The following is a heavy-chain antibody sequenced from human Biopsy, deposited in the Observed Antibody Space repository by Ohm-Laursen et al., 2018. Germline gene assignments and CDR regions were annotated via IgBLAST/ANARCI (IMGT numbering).Heavy chain of an antibody. D-gene: IGHD3-10*01. CDR3: AHGSGSYYKWDF. CDR2: VFARGTT. Sequence: VTLSLTCTLSGDSITRSYWSWIRQSPGKGLEWIGHVFARGTTNYNPSDRRRFTMSEYPSKKQFSLKMTSVTAADTAIYYWAHGSGSYYKWDFWGRGILVTVSS. CDR1: GDSITRSY. V-gene: IGHV4-4*08. J-gene: IGHJ4*02.